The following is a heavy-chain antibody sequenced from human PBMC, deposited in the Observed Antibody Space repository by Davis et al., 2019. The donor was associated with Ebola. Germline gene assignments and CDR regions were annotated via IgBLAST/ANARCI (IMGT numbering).Heavy chain of an antibody. D-gene: IGHD3-3*01. Sequence: AASVKVSCKASGYTFTSYYMHWVRQAPGQGLEWMGIINPSGGSTSYAHKLQGRVTMTTDTSTSTAYMELRSLRSDDTAVYYCARTYYDFWSGYYNGNWFDPWGQGTLVTVSS. J-gene: IGHJ5*02. CDR2: INPSGGST. CDR3: ARTYYDFWSGYYNGNWFDP. V-gene: IGHV1-46*01. CDR1: GYTFTSYY.